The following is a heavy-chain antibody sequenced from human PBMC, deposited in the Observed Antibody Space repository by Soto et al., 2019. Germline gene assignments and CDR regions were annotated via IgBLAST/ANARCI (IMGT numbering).Heavy chain of an antibody. Sequence: GGSLRLSXAASGFTFSSYGMHWVRQAPGKGLEWVAVIWYDGSNKYYADSVKGRFTISRDNSKNTLYLQMNSLRAEDTAVYYCARDRPRIQLGDHYYYGMDVWGQGTTVTVSS. CDR2: IWYDGSNK. D-gene: IGHD5-18*01. CDR1: GFTFSSYG. V-gene: IGHV3-33*01. J-gene: IGHJ6*02. CDR3: ARDRPRIQLGDHYYYGMDV.